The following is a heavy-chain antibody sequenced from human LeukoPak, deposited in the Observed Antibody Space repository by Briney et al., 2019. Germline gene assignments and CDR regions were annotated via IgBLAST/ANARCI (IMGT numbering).Heavy chain of an antibody. Sequence: ASVKVSCKASGYTFTGYYMHWVRQAPGQGLEWMGRINPNSGGTNYAQKFQGRVTMTRDTSISTAYMELSRLRSDDTAVYYCARVSEVAMVVAQVLLGYWGPGTLVTVSS. V-gene: IGHV1-2*06. D-gene: IGHD2-15*01. CDR2: INPNSGGT. CDR3: ARVSEVAMVVAQVLLGY. J-gene: IGHJ4*02. CDR1: GYTFTGYY.